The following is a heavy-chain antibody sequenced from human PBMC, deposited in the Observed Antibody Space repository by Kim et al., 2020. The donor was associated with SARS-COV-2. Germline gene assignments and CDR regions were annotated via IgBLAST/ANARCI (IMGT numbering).Heavy chain of an antibody. CDR3: ARDLASGWHDY. J-gene: IGHJ4*02. Sequence: TNYAQKFQGRVTMTRDTSISTAYMELSRLRSDDTAVHYCARDLASGWHDYWGQGTLVTVSS. D-gene: IGHD6-19*01. CDR2: T. V-gene: IGHV1-2*02.